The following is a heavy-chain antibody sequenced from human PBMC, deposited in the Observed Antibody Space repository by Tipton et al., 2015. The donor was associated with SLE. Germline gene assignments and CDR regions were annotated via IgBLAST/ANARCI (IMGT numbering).Heavy chain of an antibody. D-gene: IGHD4-11*01. Sequence: TLSLTCTVSGGSISSSSYYWSWIRQPPGKGLEWIGYIYYSGSTNYNPSLKSRVTISVDTSKNHFSLKLSSVTAADTAVYYCARWAGPTVNFDYWGQGTLVTVSS. J-gene: IGHJ4*02. V-gene: IGHV4-61*01. CDR1: GGSISSSSYY. CDR2: IYYSGST. CDR3: ARWAGPTVNFDY.